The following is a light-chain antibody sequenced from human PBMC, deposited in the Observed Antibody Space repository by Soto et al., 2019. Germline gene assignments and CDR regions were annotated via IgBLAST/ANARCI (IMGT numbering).Light chain of an antibody. J-gene: IGLJ1*01. Sequence: QSVLTQPPSAPGSPGQSVTISCTGTKNAIGVYDFVSWYQHHPGTAPRLTIYEVVQRPSGAPDRFSGSMSGNTASLTVSGLEAADEADYFCKSYAGSNTYVFGSGTKVTVL. CDR3: KSYAGSNTYV. V-gene: IGLV2-8*01. CDR2: EVV. CDR1: KNAIGVYDF.